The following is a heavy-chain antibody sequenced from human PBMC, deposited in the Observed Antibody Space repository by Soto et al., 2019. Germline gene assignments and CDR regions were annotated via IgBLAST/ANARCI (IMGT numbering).Heavy chain of an antibody. CDR3: ARDNGRAGSFDP. D-gene: IGHD6-13*01. CDR1: GFSFSTYW. V-gene: IGHV3-7*01. CDR2: TDTDGSRK. Sequence: GGSLRLSCAASGFSFSTYWMYWVRQAPGKGLEWVANTDTDGSRKNYVDSVKGRFIISRDNAKNSLFLQMNSLRDEDTAMYYCARDNGRAGSFDPWGQGTLVTVSS. J-gene: IGHJ5*02.